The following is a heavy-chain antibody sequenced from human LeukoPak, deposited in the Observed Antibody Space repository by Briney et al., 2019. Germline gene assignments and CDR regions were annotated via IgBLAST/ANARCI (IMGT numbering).Heavy chain of an antibody. CDR3: AKDFDYYDSSGYYHGSHYFGY. D-gene: IGHD3-22*01. J-gene: IGHJ4*02. CDR2: IRYDGSNK. CDR1: GFTFSSYG. V-gene: IGHV3-30*02. Sequence: GGSLRLSCAASGFTFSSYGMHWVRQAPGKGLEWVAFIRYDGSNKYYADSVKGRFTISRDNSKNTLYLQMNSLRAEDTAVYYCAKDFDYYDSSGYYHGSHYFGYWGQGTLVTVSS.